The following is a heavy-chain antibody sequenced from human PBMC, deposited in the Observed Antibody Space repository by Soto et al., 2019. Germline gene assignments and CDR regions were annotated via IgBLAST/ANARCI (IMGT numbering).Heavy chain of an antibody. CDR3: ARDLVGSYDFYSSGWYFGY. V-gene: IGHV1-18*04. CDR1: GYTFTSYG. J-gene: IGHJ4*02. CDR2: ISAYNGNT. Sequence: ASVKVSCKASGYTFTSYGISWVRQAPGQGLEWMGWISAYNGNTNYAQKLQGRVTMTTDTSTSTAYMELRGLRSDDTAVYYCARDLVGSYDFYSSGWYFGYWGQGTLVTVSS. D-gene: IGHD6-19*01.